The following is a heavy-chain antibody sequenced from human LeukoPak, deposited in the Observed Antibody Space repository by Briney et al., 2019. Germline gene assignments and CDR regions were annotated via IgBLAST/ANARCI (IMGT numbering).Heavy chain of an antibody. D-gene: IGHD4-11*01. V-gene: IGHV1-69*13. CDR3: ARGSTKVTSVNHMDV. Sequence: ASVKVSCKASGGTFSSYAISWVRQAPGQGLEWMGGIIPIFGTANYAQKFQGRVTITADESTSTAYMELSSLRSDDTAIYYCARGSTKVTSVNHMDVWGKGTTVTVSS. CDR1: GGTFSSYA. J-gene: IGHJ6*03. CDR2: IIPIFGTA.